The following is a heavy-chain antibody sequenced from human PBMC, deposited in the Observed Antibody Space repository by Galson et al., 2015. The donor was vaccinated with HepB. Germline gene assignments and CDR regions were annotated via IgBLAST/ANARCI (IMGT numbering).Heavy chain of an antibody. J-gene: IGHJ5*01. Sequence: RLSCAASGFTVGASYMSWVRQAPGKGLEWVSVIYDGGSIYYADFAKGRFSISRDNSKNTLYLQMSGLRAEDTDVYYCERAGHYGGKGNWFDSWGQGNLVTVSS. CDR2: IYDGGSI. CDR3: ERAGHYGGKGNWFDS. V-gene: IGHV3-66*02. CDR1: GFTVGASY. D-gene: IGHD4-23*01.